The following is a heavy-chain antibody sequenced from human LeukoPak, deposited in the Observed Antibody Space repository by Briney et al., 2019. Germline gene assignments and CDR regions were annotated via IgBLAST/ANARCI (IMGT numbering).Heavy chain of an antibody. J-gene: IGHJ4*02. V-gene: IGHV3-23*01. CDR3: AKRGPGPVAGSYDY. Sequence: GGSLRLSCAASGFTFSDYAMYWVRQAPGEGLEWVSAIGSDTSRTFYADSVKGRFTISRDNSNNMVFLQMDSLRAEDTAVYYCAKRGPGPVAGSYDYWGQGTLVTVSS. D-gene: IGHD6-19*01. CDR2: IGSDTSRT. CDR1: GFTFSDYA.